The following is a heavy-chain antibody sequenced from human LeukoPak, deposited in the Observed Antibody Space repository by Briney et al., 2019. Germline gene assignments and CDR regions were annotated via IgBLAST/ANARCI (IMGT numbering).Heavy chain of an antibody. V-gene: IGHV3-11*01. J-gene: IGHJ6*02. Sequence: GGSLRLSRAASGFTFSDYYMSWIRQAPGKGLEWVSYISSSGSTIYYADSVKGRSTISRDNAKNSLYLQMNSLRAEDTAVYYCAIAVRGSYYRRGMDVWGQGTTVTVSS. CDR3: AIAVRGSYYRRGMDV. CDR1: GFTFSDYY. D-gene: IGHD1-26*01. CDR2: ISSSGSTI.